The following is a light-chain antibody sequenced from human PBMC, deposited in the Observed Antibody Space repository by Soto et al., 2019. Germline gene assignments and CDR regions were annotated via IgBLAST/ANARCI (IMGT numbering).Light chain of an antibody. Sequence: DIPMTQSPSSLSASVGDRVTITCRASQGITDYLAWYQQKPGQVPNLLIYAASTLQSGVPSRFSGSGSGTDFTLTITGLQPEDVATYYCQNYTSAPWTFGQGTKVEIK. CDR1: QGITDY. CDR2: AAS. J-gene: IGKJ1*01. CDR3: QNYTSAPWT. V-gene: IGKV1-27*01.